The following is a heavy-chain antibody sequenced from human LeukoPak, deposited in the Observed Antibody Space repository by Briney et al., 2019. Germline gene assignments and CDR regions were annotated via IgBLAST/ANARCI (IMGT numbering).Heavy chain of an antibody. CDR3: ARDLPDY. CDR1: GFTFRSFS. V-gene: IGHV3-21*01. CDR2: ISSSSIYM. J-gene: IGHJ4*02. Sequence: GGSLRLSCAASGFTFRSFSMNWVRQPPGKGLEWVSSISSSSIYMNYADSLKGRFTISRDNAKNLLYLQMNTLRAEDTAVYYCARDLPDYWGQGTLVTVSS.